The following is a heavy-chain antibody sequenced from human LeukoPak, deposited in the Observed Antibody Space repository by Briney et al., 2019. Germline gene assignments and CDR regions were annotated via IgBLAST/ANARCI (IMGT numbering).Heavy chain of an antibody. D-gene: IGHD6-13*01. CDR1: GGSISSYY. J-gene: IGHJ5*02. V-gene: IGHV4-4*07. CDR2: IYTSGST. Sequence: SETLSLTCTVSGGSISSYYWSWIRQPAGKGLEWIGRIYTSGSTNYNPSLKSRVTMSVDASKNQFSLKLSSVTAADTAVCYCAREVAAAGIGWFDPWGQGTLVTVSS. CDR3: AREVAAAGIGWFDP.